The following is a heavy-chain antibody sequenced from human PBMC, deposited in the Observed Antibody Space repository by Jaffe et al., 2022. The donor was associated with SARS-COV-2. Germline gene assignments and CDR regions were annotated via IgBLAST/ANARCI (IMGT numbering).Heavy chain of an antibody. CDR3: AKTIVVVPGVVDYFYYALDV. J-gene: IGHJ6*02. D-gene: IGHD2-2*01. CDR1: GFFFSSYA. Sequence: EVQLLESGGDLVQPGGSLRLSCAASGFFFSSYALTWVRQAPGKGLEWVSTMSGSGVSTFYADSVKGRFTISRDNSKNTVFLQMNGLRAEDTAIYYCAKTIVVVPGVVDYFYYALDVWGPGTRVTVSS. V-gene: IGHV3-23*01. CDR2: MSGSGVST.